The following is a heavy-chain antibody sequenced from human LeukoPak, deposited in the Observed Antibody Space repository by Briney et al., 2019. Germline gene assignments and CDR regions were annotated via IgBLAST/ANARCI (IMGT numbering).Heavy chain of an antibody. CDR1: GGTFSSYA. Sequence: SVKVSCKASGGTFSSYAISWVRQAPGQGLEWMGGIIPIFGTANYAQKFQGRVTITADESTSTAYMELSSLGSEDTAVYYCARVAQMPRLFDYWGQGTLVTVSS. J-gene: IGHJ4*02. CDR3: ARVAQMPRLFDY. CDR2: IIPIFGTA. D-gene: IGHD2-2*01. V-gene: IGHV1-69*13.